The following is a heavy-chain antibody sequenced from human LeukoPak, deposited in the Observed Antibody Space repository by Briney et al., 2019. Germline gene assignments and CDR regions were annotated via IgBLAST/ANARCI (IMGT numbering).Heavy chain of an antibody. V-gene: IGHV3-66*01. D-gene: IGHD4-23*01. J-gene: IGHJ4*02. CDR2: ISNSGAT. CDR3: AVYGGNSF. CDR1: GFAVSTNH. Sequence: PGGSLRLSCAAYGFAVSTNHVTWVRQAPGKGLEWVSVISNSGATYYADSVRGRFTISRDNSKNTVYLQMNSLRAEDTAVYHCAVYGGNSFWGQGTLVTVSS.